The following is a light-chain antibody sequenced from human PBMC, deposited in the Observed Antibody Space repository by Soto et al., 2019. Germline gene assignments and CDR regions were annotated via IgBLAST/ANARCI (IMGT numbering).Light chain of an antibody. Sequence: EIVLTQSPGTLSLSPGERATLSCRASQSVSSAYLAGYQQKPGQAPRLLIYDVSSRATGIPDRFSGSGSGTDFTLTVSRLEPEDFAVYYCQQYGSSPETFGQGTKVEIK. CDR1: QSVSSAY. CDR3: QQYGSSPET. J-gene: IGKJ1*01. CDR2: DVS. V-gene: IGKV3-20*01.